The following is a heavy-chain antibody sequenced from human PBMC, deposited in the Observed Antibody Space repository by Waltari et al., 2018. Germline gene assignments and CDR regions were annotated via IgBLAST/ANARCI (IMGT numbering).Heavy chain of an antibody. D-gene: IGHD6-19*01. V-gene: IGHV6-1*01. J-gene: IGHJ5*02. Sequence: QVQLQQSGPGLVKPSQTLSLTCAISGDSVSRNRAAWHWIRQSPSRGLEWLGRTYYRSKWYNDYAVSVKSRITINPDTSKNQFSRQLNSVTPEDTAVYYCARDPPWYSSGWYNWFDPWGQGTLVTVSS. CDR2: TYYRSKWYN. CDR3: ARDPPWYSSGWYNWFDP. CDR1: GDSVSRNRAA.